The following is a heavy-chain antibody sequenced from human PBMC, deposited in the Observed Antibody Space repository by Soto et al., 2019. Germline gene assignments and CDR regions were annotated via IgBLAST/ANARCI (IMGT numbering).Heavy chain of an antibody. J-gene: IGHJ4*02. D-gene: IGHD4-17*01. CDR2: IIPIFGTA. CDR3: ARAWGIGTVTSYFDY. Sequence: QVQLVQSGAEVKKPGSSVKVSCKASGGTFSSYAISGWRQAPGQGLEWMGGIIPIFGTANYAQKFQGRVTITADESTSTAYMELSSLRSEDTAVYYCARAWGIGTVTSYFDYWGQGTLVTVSS. CDR1: GGTFSSYA. V-gene: IGHV1-69*01.